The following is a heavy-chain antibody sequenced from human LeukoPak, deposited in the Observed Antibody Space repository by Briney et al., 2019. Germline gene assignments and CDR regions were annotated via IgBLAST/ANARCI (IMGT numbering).Heavy chain of an antibody. D-gene: IGHD1-20*01. CDR1: GGSINSYY. Sequence: PSETLSLTCTVSGGSINSYYWSWIRQPPGKGLEWIGYIYYSGSTDYNPSLRSRVTISVDTSKTQFSLKLRSVTPADTAVYYCARADNWLNGFDIWGQGTMVTVSS. J-gene: IGHJ3*02. CDR2: IYYSGST. CDR3: ARADNWLNGFDI. V-gene: IGHV4-59*01.